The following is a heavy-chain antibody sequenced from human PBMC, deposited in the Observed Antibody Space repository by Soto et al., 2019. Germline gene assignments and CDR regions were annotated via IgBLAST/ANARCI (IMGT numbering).Heavy chain of an antibody. CDR1: GFTFSSYW. CDR2: INSDGSST. D-gene: IGHD3-3*01. V-gene: IGHV3-74*01. CDR3: AGNYYDFWSGYYHYWFDP. J-gene: IGHJ5*02. Sequence: PGGSLRLSCAASGFTFSSYWMHWVRQAPGKGLVWVSRINSDGSSTSYADSVKGRFTISRDNAKNTLYLQMNSLRAEDTAVYYCAGNYYDFWSGYYHYWFDPWGQGTLVTVSS.